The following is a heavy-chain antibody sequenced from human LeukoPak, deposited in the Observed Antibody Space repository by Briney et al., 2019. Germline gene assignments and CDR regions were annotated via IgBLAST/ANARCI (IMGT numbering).Heavy chain of an antibody. D-gene: IGHD3-22*01. Sequence: SETLSLTCAVYGVSFSGYYWSWIRQPPGKGLEWIGEINHSGSTNYNPSLKSRVTISVDTSKNQFSLKLSSVTAADSAVYYCARTPDYYDSSGTFDYWGQGTLVTVSS. CDR3: ARTPDYYDSSGTFDY. V-gene: IGHV4-34*01. CDR1: GVSFSGYY. J-gene: IGHJ4*02. CDR2: INHSGST.